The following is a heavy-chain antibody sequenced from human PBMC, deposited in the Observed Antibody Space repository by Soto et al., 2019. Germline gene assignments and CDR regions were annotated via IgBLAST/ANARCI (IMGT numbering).Heavy chain of an antibody. D-gene: IGHD1-1*01. V-gene: IGHV3-30*18. CDR2: ISYDGSNK. CDR1: GFTFSSYG. J-gene: IGHJ4*02. Sequence: QVQLVESGGGVVQPGRSLRLSCAASGFTFSSYGMHWVRQAPGKGLEWVAVISYDGSNKYYADSVKGRFTISRDNSKNTLYLQMNSLRAEDTGVYCCAKTGGYYTPFDYWGQGTLVTVSS. CDR3: AKTGGYYTPFDY.